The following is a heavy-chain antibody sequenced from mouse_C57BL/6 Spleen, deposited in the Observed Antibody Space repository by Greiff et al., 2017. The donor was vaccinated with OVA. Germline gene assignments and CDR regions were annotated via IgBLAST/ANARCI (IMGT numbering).Heavy chain of an antibody. J-gene: IGHJ4*01. V-gene: IGHV1-55*01. D-gene: IGHD1-1*01. CDR3: ASRRLTTCAMDY. Sequence: QVQLKQSGAELVKPGASVKMSCKASGYAFTSYWITWVKQRPGQGLEWIGDIYPGSGSTNYNEKFKSKATLTVDTSSSTAYMQLSSLTSESSAVYYCASRRLTTCAMDYWGQGTSVTVSS. CDR2: IYPGSGST. CDR1: GYAFTSYW.